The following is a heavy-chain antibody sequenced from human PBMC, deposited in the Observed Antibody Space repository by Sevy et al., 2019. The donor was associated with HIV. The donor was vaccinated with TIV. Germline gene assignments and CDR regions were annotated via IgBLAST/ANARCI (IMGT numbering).Heavy chain of an antibody. V-gene: IGHV3-11*01. D-gene: IGHD2-15*01. J-gene: IGHJ6*02. CDR1: GFTFSDYY. Sequence: GGSLRLSCAASGFTFSDYYMSWIRQAPGKGLEWVSYISSSGSTIYYADSVKGRFTISRDNTKNSLYLQMNSLRAEDTAVYYCARVERGYCSGGSCYSMGYYGMDVWGQGTTVTVSS. CDR3: ARVERGYCSGGSCYSMGYYGMDV. CDR2: ISSSGSTI.